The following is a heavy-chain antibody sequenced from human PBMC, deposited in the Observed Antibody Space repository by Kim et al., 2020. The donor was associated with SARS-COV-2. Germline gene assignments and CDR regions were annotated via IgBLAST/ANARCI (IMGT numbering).Heavy chain of an antibody. CDR3: ARHGSSYEYFFDY. J-gene: IGHJ4*02. Sequence: SHPSRKSRVTIAGDTSKNQFSLKLSSVTAADTALYYCARHGSSYEYFFDYWGQGSLVTVSS. V-gene: IGHV4-61*07. D-gene: IGHD6-13*01.